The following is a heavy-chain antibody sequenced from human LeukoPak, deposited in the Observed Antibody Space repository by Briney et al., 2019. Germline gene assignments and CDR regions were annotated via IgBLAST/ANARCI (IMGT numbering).Heavy chain of an antibody. CDR1: GFTFSNAW. V-gene: IGHV3-15*01. D-gene: IGHD3-10*01. Sequence: GGSLRLSCAASGFTFSNAWMSWVRQAPGKGLEWVGRIKSKTDGGTTDYAAPVKGRFTISRDDSKNTLYLQMNSLKTEDTAVYYCTTGVTMVRGVILGYWGQGTLVTVSS. CDR3: TTGVTMVRGVILGY. CDR2: IKSKTDGGTT. J-gene: IGHJ4*02.